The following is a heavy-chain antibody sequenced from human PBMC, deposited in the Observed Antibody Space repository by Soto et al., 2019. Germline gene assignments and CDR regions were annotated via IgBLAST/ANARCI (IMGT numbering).Heavy chain of an antibody. CDR2: IYSGGNT. V-gene: IGHV3-66*01. Sequence: DVQLVESGGGLVLRGESLRLSCEASGFTVGSAYMSWVRQAPGKGLEWVAGIYSGGNTYYADSVKGRFTISRDTSKNRLYLQMNSLRAEGAAIYYCARDPWVGDIGDYWGQGTLVTVSS. D-gene: IGHD4-17*01. CDR1: GFTVGSAY. CDR3: ARDPWVGDIGDY. J-gene: IGHJ4*02.